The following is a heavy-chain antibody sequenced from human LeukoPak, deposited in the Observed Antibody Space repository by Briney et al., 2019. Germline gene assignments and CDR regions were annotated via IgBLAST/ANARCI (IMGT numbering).Heavy chain of an antibody. CDR1: GLIFSNAW. CDR2: IKSKTDGGTT. J-gene: IGHJ1*01. V-gene: IGHV3-15*07. D-gene: IGHD5-24*01. CDR3: IRYGYNLAEYYQH. Sequence: RSGGSLRLSCAASGLIFSNAWMNWVRQAPGKGLEWVGHIKSKTDGGTTDYAAPVKGRFTISRDDSKNTLYLQMNSLKTEDTAVYYCIRYGYNLAEYYQHWGQGTLVTVSS.